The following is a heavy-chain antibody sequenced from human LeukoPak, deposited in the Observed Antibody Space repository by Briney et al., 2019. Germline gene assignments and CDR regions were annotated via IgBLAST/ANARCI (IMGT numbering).Heavy chain of an antibody. J-gene: IGHJ4*02. V-gene: IGHV3-11*01. CDR1: GFTFSGYY. Sequence: KSGGSPRLSCAASGFTFSGYYMSWIRQAPGKGLEWVSYITISGSATYYADSVKGRFTISRDNAKNSLYLQMNSLRVEDTAVYYCARDGDTTSKVDYWGQGTLVTVSS. CDR3: ARDGDTTSKVDY. CDR2: ITISGSAT. D-gene: IGHD5-18*01.